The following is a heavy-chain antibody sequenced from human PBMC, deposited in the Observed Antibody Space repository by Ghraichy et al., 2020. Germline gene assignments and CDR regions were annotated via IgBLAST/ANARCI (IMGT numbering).Heavy chain of an antibody. Sequence: SGPTLVKPTQTLTLTCTFSGFSLSTSGVGVGWIRQPPGKALEWLALIYWDDDKRYSPSLKSRLTITKDTSKNQVVLTMTNMDPVDTATYYCAHRRPWYYDYVWGSYRNDAFDIWGQGTMVTVSS. V-gene: IGHV2-5*02. CDR1: GFSLSTSGVG. CDR2: IYWDDDK. D-gene: IGHD3-16*02. CDR3: AHRRPWYYDYVWGSYRNDAFDI. J-gene: IGHJ3*02.